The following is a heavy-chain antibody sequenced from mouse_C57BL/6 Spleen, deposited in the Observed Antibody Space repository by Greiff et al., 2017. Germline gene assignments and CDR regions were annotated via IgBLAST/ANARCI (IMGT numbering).Heavy chain of an antibody. CDR1: GYTFTSYW. V-gene: IGHV1-69*01. J-gene: IGHJ4*01. Sequence: QVQLQQPGAELVMPGASVKLSCKASGYTFTSYWMHWVKQRPGQGLEWIGEIDPSDSYTNYNQQFKGKSTLTVDKSSSTASMQLSSLTSEDAEVYDCAREKNLVRGDDWGQGTSVTVSS. CDR3: AREKNLVRGDD. CDR2: IDPSDSYT. D-gene: IGHD2-14*01.